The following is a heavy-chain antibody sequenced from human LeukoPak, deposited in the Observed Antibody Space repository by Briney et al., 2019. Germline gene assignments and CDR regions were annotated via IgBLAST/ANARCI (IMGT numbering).Heavy chain of an antibody. V-gene: IGHV3-30*04. CDR1: GFTFSSYA. Sequence: GGSLRLSCAASGFTFSSYAMHWVRQAPGKGLEWVAVISYDGSNKYYADSVKGRFTISRDNSKNTLYLQMNSLRAEDTAVYYCARVRNYYDSSGYYLGYWGQGTLVTVSS. J-gene: IGHJ4*02. D-gene: IGHD3-22*01. CDR2: ISYDGSNK. CDR3: ARVRNYYDSSGYYLGY.